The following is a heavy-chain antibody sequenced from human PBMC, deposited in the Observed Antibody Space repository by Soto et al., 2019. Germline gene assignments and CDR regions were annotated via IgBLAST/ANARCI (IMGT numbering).Heavy chain of an antibody. D-gene: IGHD6-13*01. CDR3: ARGHKQQLVRSGGWFDP. V-gene: IGHV4-34*01. CDR2: INYSGST. Sequence: QVQLQQWGAGLLKPSETLSLTCAVYGGSFNSYYWSWIRQPPGKGLEWIGEINYSGSTNYNPSLNSRITISVDTSKNQFSLKLSSVTAADAAVYYCARGHKQQLVRSGGWFDPWGQGTLVTVSS. J-gene: IGHJ5*02. CDR1: GGSFNSYY.